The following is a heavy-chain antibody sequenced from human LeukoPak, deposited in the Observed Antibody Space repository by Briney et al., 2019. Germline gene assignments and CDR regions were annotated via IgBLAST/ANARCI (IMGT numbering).Heavy chain of an antibody. V-gene: IGHV3-43*02. CDR2: IKGNGDTT. D-gene: IGHD6-19*01. J-gene: IGHJ4*02. CDR1: GFTFHNYA. Sequence: PGGSLRLSCAASGFTFHNYAMHWVRQAPGKGLEWVSFIKGNGDTTYNADSVKGRFTISRDNSKNSLYLQINSLRTEDTALYYCAKDIVSGWSFDYWGQGTLVTVSS. CDR3: AKDIVSGWSFDY.